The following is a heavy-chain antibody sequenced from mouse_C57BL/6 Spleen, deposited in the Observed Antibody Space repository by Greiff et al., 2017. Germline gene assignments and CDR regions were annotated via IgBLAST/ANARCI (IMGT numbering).Heavy chain of an antibody. Sequence: QVQLQQPGAELVRPGSSVKLSCKASGYTFTSYWMHWVKQRPIQGLEWIGNIDPSDSETHYNQKFKDKATLTVDKSSSTAYMQLSSLTSEDSAVYYCARDSSGNYYAMDCWGQGTSVTVSS. CDR3: ARDSSGNYYAMDC. CDR1: GYTFTSYW. CDR2: IDPSDSET. V-gene: IGHV1-52*01. D-gene: IGHD3-2*02. J-gene: IGHJ4*01.